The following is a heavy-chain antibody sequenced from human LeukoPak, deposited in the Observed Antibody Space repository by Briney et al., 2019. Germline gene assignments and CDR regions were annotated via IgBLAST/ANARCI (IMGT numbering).Heavy chain of an antibody. J-gene: IGHJ4*02. CDR2: INSDGRST. D-gene: IGHD2/OR15-2a*01. Sequence: GGSLRLSCAASGFTFSSYSMNWVRQAPGKGLVWVSRINSDGRSTSYADSVKGRFTISRDNAKNTLYLQMNSLRAEDTAVYFCARGTSTTFDYWGQGTLVTVSS. CDR3: ARGTSTTFDY. CDR1: GFTFSSYS. V-gene: IGHV3-74*01.